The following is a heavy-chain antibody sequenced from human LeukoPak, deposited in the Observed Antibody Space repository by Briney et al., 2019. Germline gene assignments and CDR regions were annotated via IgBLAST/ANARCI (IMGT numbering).Heavy chain of an antibody. J-gene: IGHJ3*02. V-gene: IGHV3-23*01. CDR1: GFTFSSYG. CDR2: ISGSGGST. Sequence: GGSLRLSCAASGFTFSSYGMSWVRQAPGKGLEWVSAISGSGGSTYYADSVKGRFTISRDNSKNTLYLQMNSLRAEDTAVYYCAKTVGELFDAFDIWGQGTMVTVSS. D-gene: IGHD3-10*01. CDR3: AKTVGELFDAFDI.